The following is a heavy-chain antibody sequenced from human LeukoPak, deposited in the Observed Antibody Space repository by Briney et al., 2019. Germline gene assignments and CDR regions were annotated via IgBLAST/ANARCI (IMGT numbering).Heavy chain of an antibody. CDR2: INHSGST. J-gene: IGHJ5*02. Sequence: SETLSLTCAVYGGSFSGYYWSWIRQPPGKGLEWVGEINHSGSTDYNPSPKSRVTISVDASKNQLSLKLSSVTAADTAVYYCARGRTSHRYDFWSGSLTWFDPWGQGTLVTVSS. CDR3: ARGRTSHRYDFWSGSLTWFDP. D-gene: IGHD3-3*01. V-gene: IGHV4-34*01. CDR1: GGSFSGYY.